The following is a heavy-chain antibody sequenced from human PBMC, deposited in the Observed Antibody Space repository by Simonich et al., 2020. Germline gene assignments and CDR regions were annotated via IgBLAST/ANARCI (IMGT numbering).Heavy chain of an antibody. CDR1: GGSFSGYY. CDR2: INHRGST. Sequence: QVQLQQWGAGLLKPSETLSLTCAVYGGSFSGYYWSWFRQPPGKGLEWIGEINHRGSTNYNPSLKSRVTISVDTSKNQFSLKLSSVTAADTAVYYCARGLRVAAAGTAFQHWGQGTLVTVSS. V-gene: IGHV4-34*01. J-gene: IGHJ1*01. CDR3: ARGLRVAAAGTAFQH. D-gene: IGHD6-13*01.